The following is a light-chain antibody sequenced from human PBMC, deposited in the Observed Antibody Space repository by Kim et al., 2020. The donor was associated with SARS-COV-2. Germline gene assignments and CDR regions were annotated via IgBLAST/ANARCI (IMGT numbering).Light chain of an antibody. Sequence: SASVGDRVTITCRASQIITTYLAWYQQKPGKAPDLLIYQASSLQIGVPSRFSGSGSGTEFTLTINCLQPDDFATYYCQHYIRFPYTFGQGTKLEI. CDR3: QHYIRFPYT. CDR1: QIITTY. V-gene: IGKV1-5*03. J-gene: IGKJ2*01. CDR2: QAS.